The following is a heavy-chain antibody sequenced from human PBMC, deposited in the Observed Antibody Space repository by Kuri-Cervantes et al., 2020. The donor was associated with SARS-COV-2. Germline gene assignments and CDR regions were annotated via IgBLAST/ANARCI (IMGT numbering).Heavy chain of an antibody. D-gene: IGHD6-19*01. CDR1: GVTGSNFE. CDR2: ITSRDTI. J-gene: IGHJ4*02. Sequence: GGSLRLSCEASGVTGSNFEMNWVRQAPGKGLEWVSYITSRDTIYYADSVKGRFTISRDNTKNSLYLHMNSLRAEDTALYYCGRNSEVAGAAAVDFWGQGTLVTVSS. V-gene: IGHV3-48*03. CDR3: GRNSEVAGAAAVDF.